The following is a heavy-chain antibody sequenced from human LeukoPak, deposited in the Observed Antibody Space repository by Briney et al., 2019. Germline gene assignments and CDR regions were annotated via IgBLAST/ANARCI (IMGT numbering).Heavy chain of an antibody. CDR1: GFTFSSYW. CDR3: ARDYYDTSGYYYGKI. D-gene: IGHD3-22*01. J-gene: IGHJ4*02. CDR2: IKQDGSEK. V-gene: IGHV3-7*01. Sequence: GGSLRLSCAASGFTFSSYWMSWVRQAPGKGLEWVAYIKQDGSEKYYVDSVKGRFTISRDNAKNSLYLQMNSLRAEDTAVYYCARDYYDTSGYYYGKIWGQGTLVTVSS.